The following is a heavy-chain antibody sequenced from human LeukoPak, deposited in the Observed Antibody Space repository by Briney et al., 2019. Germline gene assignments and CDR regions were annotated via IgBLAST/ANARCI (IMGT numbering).Heavy chain of an antibody. J-gene: IGHJ4*02. Sequence: SETLSLTWTVSGGSISGYYWNWIRQPPGKGLEWIGYIYYSGSTNYNPSLKSRVTISLDTSKNQFSLKLSSVTAADTAVYYCARQTGYGLVSFDFWGQGTLVTVSS. D-gene: IGHD3-10*01. CDR1: GGSISGYY. CDR3: ARQTGYGLVSFDF. V-gene: IGHV4-59*08. CDR2: IYYSGST.